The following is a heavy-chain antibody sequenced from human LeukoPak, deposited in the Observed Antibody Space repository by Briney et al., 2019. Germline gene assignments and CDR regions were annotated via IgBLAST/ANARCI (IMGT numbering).Heavy chain of an antibody. D-gene: IGHD3-10*01. J-gene: IGHJ4*02. Sequence: PGGSLRLSCAASGFTFSSYGMHWVRQAPGKGLEWVAFIRYDGSNKYYADSVKGRFTISRDNSKNTLYLQMNSLRAEDTAVYYCAKDRAWFGELLTVGDYWGQGTLVTVSS. V-gene: IGHV3-30*02. CDR2: IRYDGSNK. CDR3: AKDRAWFGELLTVGDY. CDR1: GFTFSSYG.